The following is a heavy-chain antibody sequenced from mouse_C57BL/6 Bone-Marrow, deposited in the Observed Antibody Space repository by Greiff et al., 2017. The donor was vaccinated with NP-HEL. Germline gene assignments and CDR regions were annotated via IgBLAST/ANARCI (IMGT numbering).Heavy chain of an antibody. Sequence: QVQLKQSGAELARPGASVKLSCKASGYTFTSYGISWVKQRTGQGLEWIGEIYPRSGNTYYNEKFKGKATLTADKSSSTAYMELRSLTSEDSAVYFCAREAYYGSRYAMDYWGQGTSVTVSS. D-gene: IGHD1-1*01. CDR3: AREAYYGSRYAMDY. V-gene: IGHV1-81*01. CDR2: IYPRSGNT. J-gene: IGHJ4*01. CDR1: GYTFTSYG.